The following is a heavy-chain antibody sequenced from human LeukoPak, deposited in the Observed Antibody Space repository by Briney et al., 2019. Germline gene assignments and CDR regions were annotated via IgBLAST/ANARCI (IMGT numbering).Heavy chain of an antibody. CDR2: INHSGST. V-gene: IGHV4-34*01. Sequence: PSETLSLICAVYGGSFSGYYWSWIRQPPGKVLEWFGEINHSGSTNYNPSLKSRVTISVDTSKNQFSLKLSSVTAADTAVYYCARHPTYYYDSSGYYGAAFDIWGQGTMVTVSS. J-gene: IGHJ3*02. D-gene: IGHD3-22*01. CDR3: ARHPTYYYDSSGYYGAAFDI. CDR1: GGSFSGYY.